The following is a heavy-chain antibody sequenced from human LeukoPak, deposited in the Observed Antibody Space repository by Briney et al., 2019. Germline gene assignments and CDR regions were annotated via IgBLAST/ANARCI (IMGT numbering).Heavy chain of an antibody. CDR3: AREPRRNILTGYYHD. CDR2: IYHSGSI. Sequence: PSETLSLTCTVSGGSISSGGYYWSWIRQPPGKGLEWIGYIYHSGSIYYNPSLKSRVTISVDGSKNQFSLKLSSVTAADTAVYYCAREPRRNILTGYYHDWGQGTLVTVSS. J-gene: IGHJ4*02. V-gene: IGHV4-30-2*01. CDR1: GGSISSGGYY. D-gene: IGHD3-9*01.